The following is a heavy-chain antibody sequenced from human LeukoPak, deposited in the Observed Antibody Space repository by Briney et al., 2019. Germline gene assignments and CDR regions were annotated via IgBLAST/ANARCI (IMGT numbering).Heavy chain of an antibody. Sequence: PGGSLRLSCAASGFTFDDYGMSWVRQAPGKGLEWVSGINWNGGSTGYADSVKGRVIISRDNSKNALYLQMNSLRAEDTAVYYCARELGRVGAFDIWGQGTMVTVSS. CDR3: ARELGRVGAFDI. D-gene: IGHD1-26*01. J-gene: IGHJ3*02. CDR1: GFTFDDYG. V-gene: IGHV3-20*04. CDR2: INWNGGST.